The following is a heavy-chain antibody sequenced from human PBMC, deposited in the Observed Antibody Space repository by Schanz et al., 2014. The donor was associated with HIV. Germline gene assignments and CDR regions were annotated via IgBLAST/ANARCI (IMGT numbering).Heavy chain of an antibody. Sequence: QVQVQESGPGLVKPLQTLSLTCNVSGVSMSSDTYYWNWIRQRPGKSLGWIGYIFHSGSSYYNPSLKSRVTMSLGTSKEGFSLKLTSVTAADSAVYYCVRGIATTGGDYWHFDLWGRGTRVTVTT. D-gene: IGHD6-13*01. CDR3: VRGIATTGGDYWHFDL. CDR1: GVSMSSDTYY. V-gene: IGHV4-31*03. CDR2: IFHSGSS. J-gene: IGHJ2*01.